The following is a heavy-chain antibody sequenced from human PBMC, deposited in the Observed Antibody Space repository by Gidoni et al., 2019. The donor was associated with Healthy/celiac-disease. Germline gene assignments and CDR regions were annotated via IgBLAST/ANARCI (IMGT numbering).Heavy chain of an antibody. D-gene: IGHD3-10*01. CDR3: ATGRLTGVRGFSWFDP. J-gene: IGHJ5*02. V-gene: IGHV1-24*01. CDR1: GYTLTDLS. Sequence: QVQLVQSGAEVKKPGASVKVSCKVSGYTLTDLSMDWVRQAPGKGLEWMGGFDPEDGETIYAQKFQGRVTMTEDTSTDTAYMELSSLRSEDTAVYYCATGRLTGVRGFSWFDPWGQGTLVTVSS. CDR2: FDPEDGET.